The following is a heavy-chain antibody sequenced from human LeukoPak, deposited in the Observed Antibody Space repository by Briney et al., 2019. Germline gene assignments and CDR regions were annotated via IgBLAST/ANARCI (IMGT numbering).Heavy chain of an antibody. CDR2: IYPGDSDT. D-gene: IGHD4-11*01. CDR1: GYSFTTYW. CDR3: ARQGGGYDYQDY. V-gene: IGHV5-51*01. J-gene: IGHJ4*02. Sequence: GESLQISCTGSGYSFTTYWIAWVRQLPGKGLEWMGIIYPGDSDTKYSPSFQGQVSISVDKSINTAYLQWSTLKASDTAMYYCARQGGGYDYQDYWGQGTLVTVSS.